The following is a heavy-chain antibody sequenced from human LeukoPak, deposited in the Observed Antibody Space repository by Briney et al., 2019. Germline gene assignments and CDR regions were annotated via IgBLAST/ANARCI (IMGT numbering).Heavy chain of an antibody. J-gene: IGHJ5*02. V-gene: IGHV1-2*02. CDR2: INPKSGGA. Sequence: ASVKVSCKASGYTFTGYHIYWVRQAPGQGLEWMGWINPKSGGAEYAQKFQGRVTMTRDTSISTAYMELSRLRSDDTAVYYCARDSELYNWFDPWGQGTLVTVSS. D-gene: IGHD1-14*01. CDR1: GYTFTGYH. CDR3: ARDSELYNWFDP.